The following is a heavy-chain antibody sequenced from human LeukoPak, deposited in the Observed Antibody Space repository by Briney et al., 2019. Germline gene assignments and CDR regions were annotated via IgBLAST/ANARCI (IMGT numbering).Heavy chain of an antibody. J-gene: IGHJ4*02. CDR3: TRDRLFNC. Sequence: GGSLRLSCAASGFSLRTFTLHWVRHAPGKGLEWVSSIGSTTTDMSYTGSVKGRFSISRDNAKNSLSLQMNSLRVEDTAVYYCTRDRLFNCWGQGTLVTVSS. CDR2: IGSTTTDM. D-gene: IGHD6-6*01. CDR1: GFSLRTFT. V-gene: IGHV3-21*01.